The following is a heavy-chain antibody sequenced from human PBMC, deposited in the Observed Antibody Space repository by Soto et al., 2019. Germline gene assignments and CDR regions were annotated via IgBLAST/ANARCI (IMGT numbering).Heavy chain of an antibody. V-gene: IGHV3-23*01. CDR3: AKRTWVDYYMDV. J-gene: IGHJ6*03. CDR2: ISGSGGST. CDR1: GFTFSSYA. Sequence: GGSLRLSCAASGFTFSSYAMSWVRQAPGKGLEWVSAISGSGGSTYYADSVKGRFTVSRDNSKNTLYLQMNSLRAEDTAVYYCAKRTWVDYYMDVWGKGTTVTVSS. D-gene: IGHD2-15*01.